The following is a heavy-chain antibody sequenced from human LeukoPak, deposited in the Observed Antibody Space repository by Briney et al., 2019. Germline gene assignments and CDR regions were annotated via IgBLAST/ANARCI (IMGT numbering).Heavy chain of an antibody. CDR1: GFTFSDYY. CDR3: AREELFKAYSSSSVLDY. Sequence: PGGSLRLSCAASGFTFSDYYMSWIRQAPGKGLEWVSYISSSGSTIYYADSVKGRFTISRDNAKNSLYLQMNSLRAEDTAVYYCAREELFKAYSSSSVLDYWGQGTLVTVSS. CDR2: ISSSGSTI. J-gene: IGHJ4*02. V-gene: IGHV3-11*04. D-gene: IGHD6-6*01.